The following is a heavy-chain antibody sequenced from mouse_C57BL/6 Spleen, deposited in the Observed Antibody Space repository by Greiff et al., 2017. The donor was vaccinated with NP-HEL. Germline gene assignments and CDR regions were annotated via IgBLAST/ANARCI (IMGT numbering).Heavy chain of an antibody. CDR2: ISSGSSTI. V-gene: IGHV5-17*01. CDR3: ARRFYDYDVGYAMDY. CDR1: GFTFSDYG. Sequence: EVQVVESGGGLVKPGGSLKLSCAASGFTFSDYGMHWVRQAPEKGLEWVAYISSGSSTIYYADTVKGRFTISRDNAKNTLFLQMTSLRSEDTAMYYCARRFYDYDVGYAMDYWGQGTSVTVSS. D-gene: IGHD2-4*01. J-gene: IGHJ4*01.